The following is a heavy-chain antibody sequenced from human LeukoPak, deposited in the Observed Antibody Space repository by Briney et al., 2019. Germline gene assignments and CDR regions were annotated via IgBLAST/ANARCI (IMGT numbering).Heavy chain of an antibody. Sequence: GGSLRLSCAASGFTFSSYSMNWVRQAPGKGLEWVSGINWNGASTGYADSVKGRFTISRDNAKNSLYLQMNSLRAEDTALYYCARDHGPLYDILTGCDMDVWGKGTTVTVSS. D-gene: IGHD3-9*01. V-gene: IGHV3-20*04. CDR2: INWNGAST. CDR3: ARDHGPLYDILTGCDMDV. J-gene: IGHJ6*03. CDR1: GFTFSSYS.